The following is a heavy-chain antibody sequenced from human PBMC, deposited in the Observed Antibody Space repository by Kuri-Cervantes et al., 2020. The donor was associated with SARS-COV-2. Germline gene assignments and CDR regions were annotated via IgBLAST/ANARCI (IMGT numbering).Heavy chain of an antibody. CDR1: EFPFSSFP. J-gene: IGHJ3*02. CDR3: ARDRWGRPSHISRGHYDAFDI. D-gene: IGHD7-27*01. V-gene: IGHV3-30*04. Sequence: GESLKISCTASEFPFSSFPIYWVRQAPGKGLQWLAIFSPDGNNLHYIDSVKGRFSISRDNAKNSLYLQMNSLRAEDTAVYYCARDRWGRPSHISRGHYDAFDIWGQGTMVTVSS. CDR2: FSPDGNNL.